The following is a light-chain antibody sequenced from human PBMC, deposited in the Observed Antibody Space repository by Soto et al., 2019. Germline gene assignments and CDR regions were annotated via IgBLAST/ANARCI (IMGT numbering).Light chain of an antibody. Sequence: QSVLTQPPSVSGAPGQRVTISCAGSSSSIGAGYDVHWYHQLPVAAPKLLIYANSNRPSGVPDRFSGSKSGTSASLAITGLRDEDEADYYWQSYDSSPYGYVFGYGTKETV. V-gene: IGLV1-40*01. J-gene: IGLJ6*01. CDR3: QSYDSSPYGYV. CDR2: ANS. CDR1: SSSIGAGYD.